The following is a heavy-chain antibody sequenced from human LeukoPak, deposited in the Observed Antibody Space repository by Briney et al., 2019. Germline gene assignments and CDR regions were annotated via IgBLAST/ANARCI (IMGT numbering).Heavy chain of an antibody. J-gene: IGHJ4*02. Sequence: PSQTLSLTCTVSGGSISSGGYYWSWIRQHPGKGLEWIGYIYHSGSTYYNPSLKSRVTISVDTSKNQFSLKLSSVTAADTAVYYCARQPKSTMVYYWGQGTLVTVSS. V-gene: IGHV4-31*03. D-gene: IGHD4-23*01. CDR2: IYHSGST. CDR3: ARQPKSTMVYY. CDR1: GGSISSGGYY.